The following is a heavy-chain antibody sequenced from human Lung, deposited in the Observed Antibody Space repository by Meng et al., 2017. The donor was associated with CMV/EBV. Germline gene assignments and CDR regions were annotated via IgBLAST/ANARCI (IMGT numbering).Heavy chain of an antibody. V-gene: IGHV4-61*01. J-gene: IGHJ4*01. D-gene: IGHD1/OR15-1a*01. CDR2: VYDSRST. Sequence: GSLRLXXTVSGGSIRTISSYYWTWIRQSPEKGLEWMGYVYDSRSTNYNPSLESRVTISLDATKKQVSLKLTSVTAADTAIYYCAGGPLGVSTIKYWGQGXLVTVSS. CDR3: AGGPLGVSTIKY. CDR1: GGSIRTISSYY.